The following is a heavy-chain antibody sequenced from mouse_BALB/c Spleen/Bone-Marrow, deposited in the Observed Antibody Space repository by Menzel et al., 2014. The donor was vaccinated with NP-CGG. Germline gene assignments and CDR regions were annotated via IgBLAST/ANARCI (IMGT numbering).Heavy chain of an antibody. V-gene: IGHV5-6-3*01. J-gene: IGHJ2*01. Sequence: EVKLVESGGGLVQPGGSLKLSCAASGFTFSSYGMSWVRQTPDKRLELVATINSDGGVTHYPDSVKGRFTISRDNAKNTLYLQMSSLKSEDTAMYYCARENPYGNYFDYWGQGTTLTVSS. CDR2: INSDGGVT. CDR3: ARENPYGNYFDY. CDR1: GFTFSSYG. D-gene: IGHD2-1*01.